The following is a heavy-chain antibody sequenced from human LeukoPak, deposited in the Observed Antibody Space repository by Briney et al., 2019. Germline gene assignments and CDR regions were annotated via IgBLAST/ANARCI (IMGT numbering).Heavy chain of an antibody. D-gene: IGHD6-13*01. CDR3: ANVAAAGTRDSDY. CDR1: GFTFSSYA. V-gene: IGHV3-23*01. CDR2: INAGGGST. J-gene: IGHJ4*02. Sequence: PGGSLRLSCAASGFTFSSYAMSWVRQAPGKGLEWVSAINAGGGSTYYADSVKGRFTISRDNSKNTLYLQMNSLRAEDTAVYYCANVAAAGTRDSDYWGQGTLVTVSS.